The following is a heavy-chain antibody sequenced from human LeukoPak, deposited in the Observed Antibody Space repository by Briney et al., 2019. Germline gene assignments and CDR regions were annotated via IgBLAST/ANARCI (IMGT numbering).Heavy chain of an antibody. CDR1: GGSISSYY. J-gene: IGHJ4*02. CDR2: IYYSGST. V-gene: IGHV4-59*01. CDR3: ARAGDTLGVDY. Sequence: PSETLSLTCTVSGGSISSYYWSWIRQPPGKGLEWIGYIYYSGSTNYNPSLKSRVTISVDTSKNQFSLKLSSVTAADTAVYYCARAGDTLGVDYWGQGTLVTVSS. D-gene: IGHD5-18*01.